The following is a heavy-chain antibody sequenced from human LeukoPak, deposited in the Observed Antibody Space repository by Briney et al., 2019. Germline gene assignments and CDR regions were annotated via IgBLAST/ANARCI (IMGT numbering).Heavy chain of an antibody. V-gene: IGHV3-30*04. J-gene: IGHJ6*04. CDR3: ARSGLPTDVVVPAAMLYYYYGMDV. CDR1: GFTFSSYA. D-gene: IGHD2-2*01. CDR2: ISYDGSNK. Sequence: GGSLRLSCAASGFTFSSYAMHWVRQAPGKGLEWVAVISYDGSNKYYADSVKGRFTISRDNSKNTLYLQVNSLRAEDTAVYYCARSGLPTDVVVPAAMLYYYYGMDVWGKGTTVTVSS.